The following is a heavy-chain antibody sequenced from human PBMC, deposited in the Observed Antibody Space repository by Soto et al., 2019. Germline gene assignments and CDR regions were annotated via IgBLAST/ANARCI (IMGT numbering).Heavy chain of an antibody. Sequence: SETLSLTCAVYGGSFSGYYWSWIRQPPGKGLEWIGEINHSGSTNYNPSLKSRVTISVDTSKNQFSLNLSSVTAADTAVDYCARGLINWGSRLYFDYWGQGTLVTVSS. V-gene: IGHV4-34*01. D-gene: IGHD7-27*01. CDR1: GGSFSGYY. CDR2: INHSGST. CDR3: ARGLINWGSRLYFDY. J-gene: IGHJ4*02.